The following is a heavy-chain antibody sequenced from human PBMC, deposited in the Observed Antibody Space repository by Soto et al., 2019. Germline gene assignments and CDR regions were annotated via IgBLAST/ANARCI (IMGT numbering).Heavy chain of an antibody. Sequence: PGGSLRLSCAASVFTFRSYAIHWVRQAPGKGLEWVAVISRDGTNKYYVDSVKGRFTTSRDNSKDTVYLQMNSLRDEDSAMFYCARARSGAVADSSDFWGQGTLVTVSS. V-gene: IGHV3-30*04. J-gene: IGHJ4*02. D-gene: IGHD3-3*01. CDR3: ARARSGAVADSSDF. CDR1: VFTFRSYA. CDR2: ISRDGTNK.